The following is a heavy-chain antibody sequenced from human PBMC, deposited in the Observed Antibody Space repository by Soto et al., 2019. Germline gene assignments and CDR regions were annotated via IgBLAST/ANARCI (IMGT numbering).Heavy chain of an antibody. D-gene: IGHD7-27*01. CDR1: GGYLISNNL. V-gene: IGHV4-4*02. CDR3: ARGGTGDLEY. CDR2: IYHSGST. Sequence: SETLSLTCAVAGGYLISNNLWSWVRKPPGKGLEWIGEIYHSGSTNYNPSLKSRVTISVDKTKNQFSLKLSSVTAADTAVYYCARGGTGDLEYWGQGTLVTVSS. J-gene: IGHJ4*02.